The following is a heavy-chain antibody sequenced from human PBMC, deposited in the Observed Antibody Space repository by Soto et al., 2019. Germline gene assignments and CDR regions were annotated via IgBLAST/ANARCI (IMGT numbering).Heavy chain of an antibody. CDR1: GFNFKAYA. D-gene: IGHD6-6*01. CDR3: AKDEGTSSTVFDY. Sequence: PGGSLSLSCVASGFNFKAYAMGWVRQAPGKGLEWVSSITATDGNTYYADSVRGRFTISRDNSRNSLFLQMNGLRPEDSALYYCAKDEGTSSTVFDYWGQGTLVTVSS. J-gene: IGHJ4*02. CDR2: ITATDGNT. V-gene: IGHV3-23*01.